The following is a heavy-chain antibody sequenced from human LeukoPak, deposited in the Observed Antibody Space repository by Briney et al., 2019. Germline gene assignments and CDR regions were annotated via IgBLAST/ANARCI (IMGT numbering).Heavy chain of an antibody. CDR2: IRLDGSGK. D-gene: IGHD2-8*02. V-gene: IGHV3-30*02. Sequence: GGSLRLSCAASRFTFGSSGMHWVRQAPGKGLEWITYIRLDGSGKYYADSVKGRFTISRNNSRNTLYMQMNSLRVEDTAVYSCAKDYRWAYDYWGQGTLVTVSS. J-gene: IGHJ4*02. CDR3: AKDYRWAYDY. CDR1: RFTFGSSG.